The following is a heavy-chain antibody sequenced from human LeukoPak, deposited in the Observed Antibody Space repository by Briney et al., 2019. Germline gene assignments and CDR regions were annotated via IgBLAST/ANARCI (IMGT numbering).Heavy chain of an antibody. J-gene: IGHJ3*02. Sequence: GRSPRLSCAASGFTFSSYGMHWVRQAPGKGLEWVSYISSSSSTIYYADSVKGRFTISRDNAKNSLYLQMNSLRAEDTAVYYCAGTTVAGITFDIWGQGTMVTVSS. CDR1: GFTFSSYG. D-gene: IGHD6-19*01. CDR3: AGTTVAGITFDI. CDR2: ISSSSSTI. V-gene: IGHV3-48*01.